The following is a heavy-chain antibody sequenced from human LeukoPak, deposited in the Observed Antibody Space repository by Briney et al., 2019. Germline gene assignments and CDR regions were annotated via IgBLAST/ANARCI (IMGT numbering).Heavy chain of an antibody. CDR3: ARIGYNWNVFDY. CDR1: GFTFSRYE. J-gene: IGHJ4*02. CDR2: IGSSDSRI. D-gene: IGHD1-20*01. V-gene: IGHV3-48*03. Sequence: PGGSLRLSCADSGFTFSRYEMNWVRHGLGEGLEWGSYIGSSDSRIYYAESVKGRFTISRDNAKNSLYLHINSLRAEDTAVYYCARIGYNWNVFDYWGQGTLVTVSS.